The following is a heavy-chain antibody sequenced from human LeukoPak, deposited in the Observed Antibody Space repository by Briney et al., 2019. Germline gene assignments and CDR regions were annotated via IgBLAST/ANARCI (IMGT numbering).Heavy chain of an antibody. CDR2: IYYDGSNN. V-gene: IGHV3-30*12. J-gene: IGHJ4*02. CDR1: GFTFNSFG. CDR3: ARDHRPYFFDY. Sequence: PGRSLRLSCAASGFTFNSFGIHWVRQAPGKGLEWVAVIYYDGSNNFYSDSVKGRFTISRDNSKNTVFLQMSSLRAEDTAVYYCARDHRPYFFDYWGQGTLVTASS.